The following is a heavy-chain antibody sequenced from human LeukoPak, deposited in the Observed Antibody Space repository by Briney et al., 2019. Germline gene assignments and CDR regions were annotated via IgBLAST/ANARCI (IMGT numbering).Heavy chain of an antibody. CDR2: IWYDGSNK. Sequence: GGSLRLSCAASGFTLSSYGMHWVRQAPGKGLEWVAVIWYDGSNKYYADSVKGRFTISRDNSKDTLYLQMNSLRAEDTAVYYCASGRLLWFGESYYFDYWGQGTLVTVSS. D-gene: IGHD3-10*01. CDR1: GFTLSSYG. J-gene: IGHJ4*02. CDR3: ASGRLLWFGESYYFDY. V-gene: IGHV3-33*01.